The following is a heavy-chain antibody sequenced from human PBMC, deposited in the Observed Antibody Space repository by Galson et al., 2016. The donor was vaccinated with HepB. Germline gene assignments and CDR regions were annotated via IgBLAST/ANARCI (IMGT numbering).Heavy chain of an antibody. CDR1: AYTFTSYH. CDR2: IISIFGTA. J-gene: IGHJ6*01. Sequence: SVKVSCKASAYTFTSYHIHWVRQAPGQGLEWMGGIISIFGTANYAQKFQGRVTITADESTSTVYMELSRLRSEDTAVYYCARDGGDGYNKYYHYGLDVWGQGTTVTVSS. CDR3: ARDGGDGYNKYYHYGLDV. V-gene: IGHV1-69*13. D-gene: IGHD5-24*01.